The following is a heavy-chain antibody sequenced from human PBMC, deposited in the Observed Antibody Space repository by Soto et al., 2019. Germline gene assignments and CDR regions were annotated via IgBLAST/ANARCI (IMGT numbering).Heavy chain of an antibody. J-gene: IGHJ4*02. V-gene: IGHV3-30-3*01. CDR3: ARDLAEYGSGNSRYDY. D-gene: IGHD3-10*01. CDR2: ISYDGSNK. Sequence: VQLVESGGGVVQPGRSLRLSCAASGFTFSSYAMHWVRQAPGKGLEWVAVISYDGSNKYYADSVKGRFTISRDNSKNTLYLQMNSLRAEDTAVYYCARDLAEYGSGNSRYDYWGQGTLVTVSS. CDR1: GFTFSSYA.